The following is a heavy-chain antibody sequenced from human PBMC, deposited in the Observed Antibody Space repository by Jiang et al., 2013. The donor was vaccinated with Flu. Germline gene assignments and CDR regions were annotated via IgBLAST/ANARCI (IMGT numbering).Heavy chain of an antibody. V-gene: IGHV3-33*01. CDR2: IWYDGSNK. Sequence: VQLLESGGGVVQPGRSLRLSCAASGFTFSSYGMHWVRQAPGKGLEWVAVIWYDGSNKYYADSVKGRFTISRDNSKNTLYLQMNSLRAEDTAVYYCAREHYYDSSGYWDYFDYWGQGTLVTASS. CDR3: AREHYYDSSGYWDYFDY. CDR1: GFTFSSYG. D-gene: IGHD3-22*01. J-gene: IGHJ4*02.